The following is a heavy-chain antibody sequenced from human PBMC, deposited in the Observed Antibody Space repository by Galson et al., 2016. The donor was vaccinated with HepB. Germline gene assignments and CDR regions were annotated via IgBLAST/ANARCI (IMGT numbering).Heavy chain of an antibody. V-gene: IGHV3-30*18. CDR3: AKELVVVVLHYGMDV. Sequence: SLRLSCAASGFTFGSYGMHWVRQAPGKGLEWVAVISYDGSNKYYEDSVKGRFTISRDNSKSTLYPQMNSLRAEDKAVYYCAKELVVVVLHYGMDVWGRGTTVTVSS. CDR2: ISYDGSNK. J-gene: IGHJ6*04. D-gene: IGHD2-15*01. CDR1: GFTFGSYG.